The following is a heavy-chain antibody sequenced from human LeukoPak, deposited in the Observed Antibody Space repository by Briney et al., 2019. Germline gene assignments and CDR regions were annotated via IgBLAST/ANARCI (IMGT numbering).Heavy chain of an antibody. CDR3: ARDSGSYFGDAFDI. CDR1: GGSFSGYY. CDR2: INHSGST. J-gene: IGHJ3*02. Sequence: SETLSLTCAVYGGSFSGYYWSWIRQPPGKGLEWIGEINHSGSTNYNPSLKSRVTISVDTSKNQFSLKLSSVTAADTAVYYCARDSGSYFGDAFDIWGQGTMVTVSS. V-gene: IGHV4-34*01. D-gene: IGHD1-26*01.